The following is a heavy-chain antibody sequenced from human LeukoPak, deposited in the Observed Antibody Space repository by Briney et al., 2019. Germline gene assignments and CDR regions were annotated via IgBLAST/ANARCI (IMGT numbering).Heavy chain of an antibody. Sequence: GGSLRLSCGASGFTFSAYAMSWVRQAPGQGLEWVSGIGSSGGSTYYADSVKGRLTISRDNSKNTLYLQMNSLRAEDAAVYYCATKGEGMDVWGKGTTVTVSS. CDR1: GFTFSAYA. CDR2: IGSSGGST. CDR3: ATKGEGMDV. V-gene: IGHV3-23*01. J-gene: IGHJ6*04.